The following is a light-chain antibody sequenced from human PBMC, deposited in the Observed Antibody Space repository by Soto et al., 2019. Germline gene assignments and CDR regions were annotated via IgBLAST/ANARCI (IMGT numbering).Light chain of an antibody. CDR3: QQLKIYPIP. J-gene: IGKJ5*01. V-gene: IGKV1-9*01. CDR2: GAS. CDR1: QGIRRY. Sequence: DIQLTQSPSLLSASVGDRVTITCRASQGIRRYLAWYEQKPGKAPKLLIYGASTLQSGVPSRFSGSGSGTEFTLTISSLQPEDFATYYCQQLKIYPIPFGQGTRLEIK.